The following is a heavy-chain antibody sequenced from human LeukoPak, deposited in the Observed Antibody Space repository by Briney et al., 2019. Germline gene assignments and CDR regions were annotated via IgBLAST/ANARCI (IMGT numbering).Heavy chain of an antibody. D-gene: IGHD2-2*01. CDR1: GGSISSSSYY. V-gene: IGHV4-39*07. J-gene: IGHJ5*02. CDR3: ARELGVVPAAIVNWFDP. CDR2: IHYSGST. Sequence: SETLSLTCTVSGGSISSSSYYWGWIRQPPGKGLEWIGSIHYSGSTYYNPSLKSRVTISVDTSKNQFSLKLSSVTAADTAVYYCARELGVVPAAIVNWFDPWGQGTLVTVSS.